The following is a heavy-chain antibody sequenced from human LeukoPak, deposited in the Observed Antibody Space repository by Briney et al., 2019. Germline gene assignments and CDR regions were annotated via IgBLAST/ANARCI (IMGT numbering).Heavy chain of an antibody. CDR2: IYPGDSDT. D-gene: IGHD3-22*01. CDR3: ARAGYYDSSGQYYFDY. Sequence: PVESLKISCKGSGYSFTSYWIGWVRQMPGKGLEWMGIIYPGDSDTRYSPSFQGQVTISADKSISTAYLQWSSLKASDTAMYYCARAGYYDSSGQYYFDYWGQGTLVTVSS. V-gene: IGHV5-51*03. CDR1: GYSFTSYW. J-gene: IGHJ4*02.